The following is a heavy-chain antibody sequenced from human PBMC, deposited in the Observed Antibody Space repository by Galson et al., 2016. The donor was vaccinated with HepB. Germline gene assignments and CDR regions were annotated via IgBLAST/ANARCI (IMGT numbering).Heavy chain of an antibody. D-gene: IGHD2-21*02. CDR3: ARVGNCGGDCHDY. V-gene: IGHV4-59*01. Sequence: SETLSLTCTVSGGSISSYHWSWIRQPPGKGLEWIGYIDSSGGTDYNPSLKSRLTISVDTSKNQFSLKVNSMTAADTAVYYCARVGNCGGDCHDYWGQGTLVTVSS. J-gene: IGHJ4*02. CDR1: GGSISSYH. CDR2: IDSSGGT.